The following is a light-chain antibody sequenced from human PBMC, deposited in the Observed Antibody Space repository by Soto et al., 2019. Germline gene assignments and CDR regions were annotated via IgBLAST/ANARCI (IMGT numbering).Light chain of an antibody. J-gene: IGLJ2*01. V-gene: IGLV2-8*01. CDR2: EVS. Sequence: QSVLTQPPSASGSPGQSVTISFTGTSSDVGGYNYVSWYQQHPGKAPKLMIYEVSKRPAGVPDRFSGSKSGNTASLTVSVLQAEDEADYYCSSYAGRNNWVFGGGTQLTVL. CDR3: SSYAGRNNWV. CDR1: SSDVGGYNY.